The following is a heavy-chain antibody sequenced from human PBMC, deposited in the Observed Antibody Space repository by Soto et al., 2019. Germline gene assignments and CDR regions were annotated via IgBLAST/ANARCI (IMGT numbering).Heavy chain of an antibody. CDR2: IYDSENT. CDR1: GGSIISGGSY. Sequence: QVQLQESGPGLVKPSQTVSLTCSVSGGSIISGGSYWNWIRQRPGKGLEWIGYIYDSENTYNNPSLKGRVFLSIDTSKNQFSLKLTSVTAADTAVYYCARDDHTGYYGXXVWX. CDR3: ARDDHTGYYGXXV. J-gene: IGHJ6*02. V-gene: IGHV4-31*03. D-gene: IGHD2-2*02.